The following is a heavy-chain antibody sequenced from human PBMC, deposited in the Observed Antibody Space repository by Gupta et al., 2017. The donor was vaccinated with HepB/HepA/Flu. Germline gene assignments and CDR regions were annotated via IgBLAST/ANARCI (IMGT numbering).Heavy chain of an antibody. CDR2: IGSGGNNK. J-gene: IGHJ4*02. Sequence: EVQLVESGGGLVQPGGSLRPSCAVSGFTFSSYEMNWVRQAPGKGLEWVSYIGSGGNNKYYADSVKGRFTISRDNADNSLYLQMSSLRAEDTAVYYCARVTWGYYIDYWGQRTLVTVSS. V-gene: IGHV3-48*03. CDR3: ARVTWGYYIDY. D-gene: IGHD3-10*01. CDR1: GFTFSSYE.